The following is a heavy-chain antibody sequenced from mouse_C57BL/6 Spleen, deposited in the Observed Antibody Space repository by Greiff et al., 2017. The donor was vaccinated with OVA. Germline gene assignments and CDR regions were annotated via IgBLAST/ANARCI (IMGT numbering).Heavy chain of an antibody. CDR3: ARHEDYDGYLYYFDY. CDR1: GYTFTEYP. D-gene: IGHD2-3*01. CDR2: FYPGSGSI. J-gene: IGHJ2*01. V-gene: IGHV1-62-2*01. Sequence: QVQLKESGAELVKPGASVTLSCKASGYTFTEYPIHWVKQRSGQGLEWIGWFYPGSGSITYNEKFKDKATLTADKSSSTVYMELSRLTSEDSAVYFCARHEDYDGYLYYFDYWGQGTTLTVSS.